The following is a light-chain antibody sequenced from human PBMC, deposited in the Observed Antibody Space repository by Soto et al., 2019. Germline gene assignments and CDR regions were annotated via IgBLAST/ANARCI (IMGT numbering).Light chain of an antibody. V-gene: IGLV2-11*01. Sequence: QSVLTQPRSVSGSPGQTVTISCTGTSSYVGGYNYVSWYQQHPGKAPKLMIYDVSKRPSGVPDRFSGSKSVNTASLTISGLQAEDEVDYYCCSYAGSYTYVFGIGAKVTVL. CDR2: DVS. J-gene: IGLJ1*01. CDR3: CSYAGSYTYV. CDR1: SSYVGGYNY.